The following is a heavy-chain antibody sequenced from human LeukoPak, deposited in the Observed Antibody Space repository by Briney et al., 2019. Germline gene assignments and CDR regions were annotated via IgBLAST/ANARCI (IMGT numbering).Heavy chain of an antibody. J-gene: IGHJ6*03. D-gene: IGHD6-19*01. CDR2: ISGSGGST. V-gene: IGHV3-23*01. Sequence: SGGSLRLSCAASGFTFSSYAMSWVRQAPGKGLEWVSAISGSGGSTYYADSVKGRFTISRDNSKNSLFLQMNSLRAEDTAVYYCAREYSSGWYLGYYYYMDVWGKGTTVTVSS. CDR3: AREYSSGWYLGYYYYMDV. CDR1: GFTFSSYA.